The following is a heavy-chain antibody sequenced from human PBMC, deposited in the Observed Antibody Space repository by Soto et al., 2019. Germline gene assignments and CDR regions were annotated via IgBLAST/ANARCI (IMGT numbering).Heavy chain of an antibody. D-gene: IGHD2-15*01. V-gene: IGHV4-59*11. CDR3: ARHGGACSGGTCYSEYDY. Sequence: ASQPLCLRNSVVCGSIGDLCCRRILQPTGKGLEWIGYIYHTGSTTYNPSLDSRVSISLDMSESQFSLKLRSVTAADTAVYYCARHGGACSGGTCYSEYDYWGQGTLVTVSS. CDR1: CGSIGDLC. J-gene: IGHJ4*02. CDR2: IYHTGST.